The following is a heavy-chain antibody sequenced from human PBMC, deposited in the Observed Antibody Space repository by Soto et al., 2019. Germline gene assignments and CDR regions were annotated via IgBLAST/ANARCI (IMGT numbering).Heavy chain of an antibody. CDR1: GYPFGTYA. V-gene: IGHV1-18*04. CDR2: ISTNSGNT. Sequence: QVQLEQSGAEVKEPGASVKVSCKASGYPFGTYAITWVRQAPGQGLEWVGWISTNSGNTYYAQNFQGRVTLTTDTSTTTAYMELISRTADETAIYYCARTYNWNAEGFDHWGQGTLVTVST. J-gene: IGHJ4*02. CDR3: ARTYNWNAEGFDH. D-gene: IGHD1-20*01.